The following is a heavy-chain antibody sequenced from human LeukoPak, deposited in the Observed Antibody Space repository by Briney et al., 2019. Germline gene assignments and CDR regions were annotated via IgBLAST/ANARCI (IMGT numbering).Heavy chain of an antibody. Sequence: ASVKVSCKASGYTFTSYAMNWVRQATGQGLEWMGWMNPNSGNTGYAQKFQGRVTMTRNTSISTAYMELSSLRSEDTAVYYCARADCSGGSCYSYYYYGMDVWGQGTTVTVSS. D-gene: IGHD2-15*01. CDR2: MNPNSGNT. CDR1: GYTFTSYA. V-gene: IGHV1-8*02. J-gene: IGHJ6*02. CDR3: ARADCSGGSCYSYYYYGMDV.